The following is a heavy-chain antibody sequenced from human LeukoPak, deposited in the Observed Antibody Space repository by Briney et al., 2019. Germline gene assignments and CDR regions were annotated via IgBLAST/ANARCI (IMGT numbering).Heavy chain of an antibody. CDR1: VVTPSAFE. V-gene: IGHV3-48*03. Sequence: GGSLRPSCAASVVTPSAFEMNWVRQAPGKGLEWLSYISGSGGTTLYADSVKGGFTISRDNAKTSLYLQMNSLRVEDTAVYYCVRVYCSSTSCSDYFDYWGQGSLVTVSS. D-gene: IGHD2-2*01. J-gene: IGHJ4*02. CDR3: VRVYCSSTSCSDYFDY. CDR2: ISGSGGTT.